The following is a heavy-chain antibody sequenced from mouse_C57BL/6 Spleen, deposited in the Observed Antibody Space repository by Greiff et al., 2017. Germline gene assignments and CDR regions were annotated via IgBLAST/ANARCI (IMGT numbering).Heavy chain of an antibody. Sequence: QVQLKQPGAELVKPGASVKLSCKASGYTFTSYWMHWVKQRPGQGLEWIGMIHPNSGSTNYNEKFKSKATLTVDKSSSTAYMQLSSLTSEDSAVYYCARAPLYYYAWDFDYWGQGTTLTVSS. CDR2: IHPNSGST. D-gene: IGHD1-1*01. V-gene: IGHV1-64*01. J-gene: IGHJ2*01. CDR1: GYTFTSYW. CDR3: ARAPLYYYAWDFDY.